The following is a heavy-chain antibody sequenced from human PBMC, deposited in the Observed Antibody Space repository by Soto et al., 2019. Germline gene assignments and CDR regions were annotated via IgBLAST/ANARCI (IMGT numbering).Heavy chain of an antibody. CDR1: GGTFSSYT. CDR3: AVGETYYYDSSGYYPLDY. J-gene: IGHJ4*02. V-gene: IGHV1-69*02. CDR2: IIPILRIA. D-gene: IGHD3-22*01. Sequence: QVQLGQSGAEVKKLGASVTVSCKASGGTFSSYTISWVRQAPGQGLEWMGRIIPILRIANYAQKFQGRVTITADKSTRTAYMELSSLRSEDTAVYYCAVGETYYYDSSGYYPLDYWGQGTLVTVSS.